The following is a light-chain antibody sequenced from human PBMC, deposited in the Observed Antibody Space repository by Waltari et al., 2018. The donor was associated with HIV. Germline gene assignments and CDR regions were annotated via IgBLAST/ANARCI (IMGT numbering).Light chain of an antibody. CDR1: ASPKQY. CDR3: QSADSNAALWV. V-gene: IGLV3-25*03. Sequence: ITCSGDASPKQYAYWYQQRPGQPPVLVIYKDTERPSGIPERFSGSSSGTTATLTSIGGQAQDEAYYRAQSADSNAALWVFGGGTKLTVL. CDR2: KDT. J-gene: IGLJ3*02.